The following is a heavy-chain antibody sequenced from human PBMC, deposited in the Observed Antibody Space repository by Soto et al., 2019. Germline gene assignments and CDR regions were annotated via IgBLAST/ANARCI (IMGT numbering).Heavy chain of an antibody. D-gene: IGHD6-6*01. Sequence: QVQLQQSGPGLVKPSQTLSLTCAISGDSVSRDSAAWNWIRQSPSRGLEWLGRTYYRSKWYSEYAVSVKSRITIYPDTSKNQFSLQLNSVTPEDTAVYYCARVPRFEYSSSFWFDPWGQGTLVTVSS. J-gene: IGHJ5*02. CDR2: TYYRSKWYS. V-gene: IGHV6-1*01. CDR3: ARVPRFEYSSSFWFDP. CDR1: GDSVSRDSAA.